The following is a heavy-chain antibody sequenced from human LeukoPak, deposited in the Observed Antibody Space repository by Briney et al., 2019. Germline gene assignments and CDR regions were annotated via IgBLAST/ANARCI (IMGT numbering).Heavy chain of an antibody. CDR3: AREGIAVAGNYFDY. CDR1: GYTFTGYY. Sequence: SVKVSCKASGYTFTGYYMHWVRQAPGQGLEWMGGIIPIFGTANYAQNFQGRVTITADKSTSTAYMELSSLRSEDTAVYYCAREGIAVAGNYFDYWGQGTLVTVSS. V-gene: IGHV1-69*06. D-gene: IGHD6-19*01. CDR2: IIPIFGTA. J-gene: IGHJ4*02.